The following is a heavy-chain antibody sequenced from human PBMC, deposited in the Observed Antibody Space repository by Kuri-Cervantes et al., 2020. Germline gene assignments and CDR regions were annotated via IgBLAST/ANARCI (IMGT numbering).Heavy chain of an antibody. D-gene: IGHD3-10*01. CDR3: ARVPRESGAR. CDR2: MNPNSGHT. CDR1: GYTIKSYD. V-gene: IGHV1-8*01. Sequence: ASVKVSCKASGYTIKSYDINWVRQATGQGLEWMGYMNPNSGHTGYAQKFQGRITMTSDTSISTAYMELSSLKSDDTAVYYCARVPRESGARWGQGTLVTVSS. J-gene: IGHJ1*01.